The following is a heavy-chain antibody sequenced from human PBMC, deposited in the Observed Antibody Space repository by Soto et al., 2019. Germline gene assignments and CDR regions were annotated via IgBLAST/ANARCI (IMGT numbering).Heavy chain of an antibody. D-gene: IGHD5-18*01. V-gene: IGHV1-69*13. CDR3: ASFQRGYSYGTFDY. CDR1: GGTFSSYA. J-gene: IGHJ4*02. CDR2: TIPIFGTA. Sequence: SVKVSCTASGGTFSSYASGLVRRAPGQGLEWMGGTIPIFGTANYAQKFQGRVTITADESTSTDYMELSSLRSEDTAVYYCASFQRGYSYGTFDYWGQGTLVTVSS.